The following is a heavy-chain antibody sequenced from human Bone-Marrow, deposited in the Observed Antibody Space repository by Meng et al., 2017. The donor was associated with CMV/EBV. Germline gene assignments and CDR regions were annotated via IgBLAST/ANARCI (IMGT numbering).Heavy chain of an antibody. V-gene: IGHV4-34*01. CDR1: GGSFSGYY. D-gene: IGHD1-7*01. J-gene: IGHJ4*02. Sequence: SETLSLTCAVYGGSFSGYYWGWIRQPPGKGLEWIGEINHSGSTNYNPSLKSRVTISVDTSKNQFSLKLSSVTAADTAVYYCARAYITGTTVDYWGQGTLVTVSS. CDR2: INHSGST. CDR3: ARAYITGTTVDY.